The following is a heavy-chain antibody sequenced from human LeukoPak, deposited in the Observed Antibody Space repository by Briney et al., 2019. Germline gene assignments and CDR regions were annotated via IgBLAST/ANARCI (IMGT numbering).Heavy chain of an antibody. CDR1: GFAFNTYR. Sequence: GGSLRLSCSASGFAFNTYRMSWVRQTPGMGLEWLADVSGSGNSAQYADSVKGRFTISRDNSKNTVYLQMISLRAEDTAIYYCAKGRERPGLHHFDYWGQGTLVTVSS. J-gene: IGHJ4*02. D-gene: IGHD4-11*01. V-gene: IGHV3-23*01. CDR2: VSGSGNSA. CDR3: AKGRERPGLHHFDY.